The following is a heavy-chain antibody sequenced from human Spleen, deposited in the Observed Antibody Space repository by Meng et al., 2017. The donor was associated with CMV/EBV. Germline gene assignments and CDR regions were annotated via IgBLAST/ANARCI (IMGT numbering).Heavy chain of an antibody. CDR2: ISAYNGNT. CDR3: ARLVAARGRDWFDP. Sequence: KADGYTFTSYGISWVRQDPGKGLKWMGWISAYNGNTHYAQKLQGRVTMNTDTSTSTAYMELRSLRSDDTAVYYCARLVAARGRDWFDPWGQGTLVTVSS. D-gene: IGHD2-15*01. J-gene: IGHJ5*02. CDR1: GYTFTSYG. V-gene: IGHV1-18*01.